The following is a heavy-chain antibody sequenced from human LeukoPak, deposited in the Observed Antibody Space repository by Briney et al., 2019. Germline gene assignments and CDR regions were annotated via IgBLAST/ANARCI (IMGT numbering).Heavy chain of an antibody. V-gene: IGHV5-51*01. D-gene: IGHD3-22*01. CDR1: GYSFTSYW. CDR2: INPGDSDT. CDR3: ARHVGQGHDSSGYGNAFDI. J-gene: IGHJ3*02. Sequence: PGESLKISCKGSGYSFTSYWIGWVRQMPGKGLQWMGIINPGDSDTRYSPSFQGQVTISADKSISTAYLQWSSLKASDTAMYYCARHVGQGHDSSGYGNAFDIWGQGTMVTVSS.